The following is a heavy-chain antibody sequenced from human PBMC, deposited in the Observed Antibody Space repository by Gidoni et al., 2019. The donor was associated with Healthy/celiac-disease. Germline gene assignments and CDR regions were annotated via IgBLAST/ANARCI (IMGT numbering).Heavy chain of an antibody. V-gene: IGHV4-39*07. Sequence: QLQLQESGPGLVKPSETLSLTCTVSGGSISSSSYYWGWTRQPPGKGLEWIGSIYYSGSTYYNPSLKSRVTISVDTSKNQFSLKLSSVTAADTAVYYCARVLPDTITMVRGGHWWFDPWGQGTLVTVSS. CDR1: GGSISSSSYY. J-gene: IGHJ5*02. D-gene: IGHD3-10*01. CDR3: ARVLPDTITMVRGGHWWFDP. CDR2: IYYSGST.